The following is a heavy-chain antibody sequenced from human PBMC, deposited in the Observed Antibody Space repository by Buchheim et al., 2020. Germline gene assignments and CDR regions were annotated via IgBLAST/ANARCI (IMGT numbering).Heavy chain of an antibody. CDR3: ARQGRVHRYYYYYGMDV. CDR2: IYYSGST. CDR1: GGSISSYY. Sequence: QVQLQESGPGLVEPSETLSLTCTVSGGSISSYYWSWIRQPPGKGLEWIGYIYYSGSTNYNPSLKSRVTISVDTSKNQFSLKLSSVTAADTAVYYCARQGRVHRYYYYYGMDVWGQGTT. V-gene: IGHV4-59*08. J-gene: IGHJ6*02. D-gene: IGHD1-1*01.